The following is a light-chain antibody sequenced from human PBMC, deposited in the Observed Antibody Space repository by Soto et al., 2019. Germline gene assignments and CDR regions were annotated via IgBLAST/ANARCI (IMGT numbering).Light chain of an antibody. Sequence: EIVLTQSPATLSLSPGERATLSCRASQSVSSYLAWYQQKPGQAPRLLIYDASNRATGIPARFSRSGSGTDFTRTISSLEPEEFAVYYCQQRSNWPPWTFGQGTKVQI. CDR1: QSVSSY. J-gene: IGKJ1*01. V-gene: IGKV3-11*01. CDR3: QQRSNWPPWT. CDR2: DAS.